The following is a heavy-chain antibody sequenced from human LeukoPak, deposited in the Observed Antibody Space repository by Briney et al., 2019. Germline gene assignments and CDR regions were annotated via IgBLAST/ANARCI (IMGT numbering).Heavy chain of an antibody. D-gene: IGHD2-8*01. CDR2: IAYDGSHK. CDR3: ARDQLYCSDGTCSAHNWFDP. V-gene: IGHV3-30-3*01. CDR1: GFPWKYP. J-gene: IGHJ5*02. Sequence: PGGPLRLSCAASGFPWKYPFHWVRQAPGKGLEWVAIIAYDGSHKYYADSVKGRFSISRDNSNNTVLLQMNSLRPADTAVYYCARDQLYCSDGTCSAHNWFDPWGQGTLVTVSS.